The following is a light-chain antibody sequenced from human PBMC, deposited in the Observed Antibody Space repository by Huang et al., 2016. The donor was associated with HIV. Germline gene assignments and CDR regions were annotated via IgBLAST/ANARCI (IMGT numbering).Light chain of an antibody. CDR2: ETS. CDR3: QQPGS. Sequence: EIVLTQSPATLSLSPGERATLSCRASQSIGGYLAWYQQKPGQAPRLRIYETSTRATGIPARFSGSGSETDFTLTISSLEPEDFAVYYCQQPGSFGQGTKVDIK. CDR1: QSIGGY. V-gene: IGKV3-11*01. J-gene: IGKJ2*01.